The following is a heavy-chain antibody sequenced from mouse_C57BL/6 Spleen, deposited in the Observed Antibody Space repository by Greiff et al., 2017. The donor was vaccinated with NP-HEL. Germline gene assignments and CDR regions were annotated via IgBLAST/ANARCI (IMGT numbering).Heavy chain of an antibody. CDR3: ARGYYSNPWFAY. Sequence: QVQLQQSGPELVKPGASVKISCKASGYAFSSSWMNWVKQRPGKGLEWIGRIYPGDGDTNYNGKFKGKDTLTADKSSSTAYMQLSSLTSEDSAVYFCARGYYSNPWFAYWGQGTLVTVSA. J-gene: IGHJ3*01. CDR2: IYPGDGDT. CDR1: GYAFSSSW. V-gene: IGHV1-82*01. D-gene: IGHD2-5*01.